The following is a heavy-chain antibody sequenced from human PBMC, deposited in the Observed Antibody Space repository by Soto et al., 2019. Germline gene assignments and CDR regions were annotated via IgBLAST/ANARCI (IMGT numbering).Heavy chain of an antibody. V-gene: IGHV4-31*03. J-gene: IGHJ6*03. Sequence: QVQLQESGPGLVKPSQTLSLTCTVSGGSISSGGLYWSWIRQHPGKVLESIGYIDYTGTTFYNPSLSCRVTISVGTSKNPFFLKLSSVTAEDTAVYVCATINGEYDIPTGGYDYYMDVWGKGTTLTVSS. CDR2: IDYTGTT. CDR3: ATINGEYDIPTGGYDYYMDV. D-gene: IGHD3-9*01. CDR1: GGSISSGGLY.